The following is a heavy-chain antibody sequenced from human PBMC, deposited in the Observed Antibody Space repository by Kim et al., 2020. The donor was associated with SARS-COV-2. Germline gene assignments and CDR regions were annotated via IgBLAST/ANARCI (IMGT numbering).Heavy chain of an antibody. Sequence: VKGRFTISRDKSQNTLYLQMNSLRAEDPAVYYCAKIYGSGSYNNLFDYWGQGTLVTVSS. CDR3: AKIYGSGSYNNLFDY. V-gene: IGHV3-23*01. D-gene: IGHD3-10*01. J-gene: IGHJ4*02.